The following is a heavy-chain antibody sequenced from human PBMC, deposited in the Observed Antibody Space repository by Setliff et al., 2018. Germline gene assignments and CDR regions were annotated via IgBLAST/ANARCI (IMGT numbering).Heavy chain of an antibody. J-gene: IGHJ3*02. CDR2: INHSGST. D-gene: IGHD3-10*01. CDR1: GGSFSDYY. V-gene: IGHV4-34*01. CDR3: ARGFSYGVTTYGLDI. Sequence: SETLSLTCTVYGGSFSDYYWGWVRQPPGKGLEWIGEINHSGSTNYIPSLKSRLTISVDTSKNQFSLKLSSVTAADTAVYYCARGFSYGVTTYGLDIWGRGTMVTVSS.